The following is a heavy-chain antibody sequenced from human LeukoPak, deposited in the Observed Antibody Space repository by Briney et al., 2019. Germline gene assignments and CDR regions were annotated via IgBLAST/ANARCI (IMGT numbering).Heavy chain of an antibody. D-gene: IGHD3-10*01. V-gene: IGHV3-30-3*01. CDR2: ISYDGSNK. CDR1: GFTFSSYA. Sequence: TGGSPRLSCAASGFTFSSYAMHWVRQAPGKGLEWVAVISYDGSNKYYADSVKGRFTISRDNSKNTLYLQMNSLRVEDTAVYYCARGGFGHGFDIWGQGTMVTVS. J-gene: IGHJ3*02. CDR3: ARGGFGHGFDI.